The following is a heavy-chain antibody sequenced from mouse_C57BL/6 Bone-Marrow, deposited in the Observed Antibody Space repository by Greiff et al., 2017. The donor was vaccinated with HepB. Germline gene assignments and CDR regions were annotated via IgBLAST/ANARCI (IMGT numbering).Heavy chain of an antibody. V-gene: IGHV5-4*01. CDR2: ISDGGSYT. J-gene: IGHJ2*01. CDR1: GFTFSSYA. CDR3: ARDYFDY. Sequence: EVQLQQSGGGLVKPGGSLKLSCAASGFTFSSYAMSWVRQTPEKRLEWVATISDGGSYTYYPDNVKGRFTISRDNAKNNLYLQMSHLKSEDTAMYYCARDYFDYWGQGTTLTVSS.